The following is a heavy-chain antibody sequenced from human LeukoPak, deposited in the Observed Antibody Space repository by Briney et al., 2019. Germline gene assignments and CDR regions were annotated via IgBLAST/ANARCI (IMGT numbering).Heavy chain of an antibody. CDR2: INAGNGNT. CDR3: ARHNDRTRGAFDI. D-gene: IGHD1-1*01. J-gene: IGHJ3*02. CDR1: GYTFTNYA. Sequence: GALVKVSCKASGYTFTNYAIHWVRQAPGQRLEWMGWINAGNGNTKYSQKFQGRVTFTRDTSASTAYMELSSLSSEDTAVYYCARHNDRTRGAFDIWGQGTMVTVSS. V-gene: IGHV1-3*01.